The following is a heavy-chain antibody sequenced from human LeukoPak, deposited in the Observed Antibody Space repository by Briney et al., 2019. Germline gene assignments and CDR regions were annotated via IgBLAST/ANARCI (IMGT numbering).Heavy chain of an antibody. CDR1: GGSISSGDYY. Sequence: SEALSLTCTVSGGSISSGDYYWSWIRQPPGKGLEWIGYIYYSGSTYYNPSLKSRVTISVDTSKSQFSLKLSPVTAADTAVYYCARGKSSTSFDYWGQGTLVTVSS. CDR2: IYYSGST. D-gene: IGHD2-2*01. J-gene: IGHJ4*02. CDR3: ARGKSSTSFDY. V-gene: IGHV4-30-4*01.